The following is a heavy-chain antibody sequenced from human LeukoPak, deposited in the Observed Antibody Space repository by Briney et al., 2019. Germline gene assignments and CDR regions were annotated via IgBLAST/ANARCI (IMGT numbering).Heavy chain of an antibody. V-gene: IGHV4-39*07. D-gene: IGHD3-22*01. CDR3: ARRGRRITMIVVVTRAAFDI. J-gene: IGHJ3*02. CDR1: GGSISSSSDY. CDR2: ISYTGST. Sequence: SETLSLTCTVSGGSISSSSDYWGWIRQPPGKGLEWIGSISYTGSTYYNLSLKSRVTISVDTSKNQFSLKLSSVTAADTAVYYCARRGRRITMIVVVTRAAFDIWGQGTMVTVSS.